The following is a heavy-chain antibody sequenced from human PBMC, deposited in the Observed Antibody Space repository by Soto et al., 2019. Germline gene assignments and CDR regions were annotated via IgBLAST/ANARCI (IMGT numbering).Heavy chain of an antibody. CDR2: ISPNNGNT. V-gene: IGHV1-18*04. CDR1: GYTFASYD. J-gene: IGHJ5*02. Sequence: ASVKVSCKASGYTFASYDISWVRQAPGQGLEWMGLISPNNGNTNYAQKFQVRVTMTADTSTSTAYMELRSLRSDDTAVYYCATSYDSGLDPWGQGTMVTVYS. D-gene: IGHD5-12*01. CDR3: ATSYDSGLDP.